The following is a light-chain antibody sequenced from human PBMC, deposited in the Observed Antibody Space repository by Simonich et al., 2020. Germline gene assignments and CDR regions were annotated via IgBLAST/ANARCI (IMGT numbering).Light chain of an antibody. J-gene: IGLJ3*02. V-gene: IGLV2-14*01. CDR1: SSDVGGYNC. CDR2: VVS. CDR3: SSYTSSSTWV. Sequence: QSALTQPASVSGSPGQSINISCTRTSSDVGGYNCVSWYQQNPGKAPNLMIYVVSKRPSGVSNRFSGSMSGNTASLTISGLQAEDEADYYCSSYTSSSTWVFGGGTKLTVL.